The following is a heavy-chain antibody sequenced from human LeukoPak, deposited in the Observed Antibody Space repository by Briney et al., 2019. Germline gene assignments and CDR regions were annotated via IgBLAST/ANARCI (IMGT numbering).Heavy chain of an antibody. Sequence: SVRVSCKASGGTFSSYAISWVRQAPGQGLEWLGGIIPIFGTANYAQKFQGRVTITADKSTSTAYMELSSLRSEDTAVYYCARATWIPGHWFDPWGQGTLVTVSS. J-gene: IGHJ5*02. CDR1: GGTFSSYA. V-gene: IGHV1-69*06. CDR2: IIPIFGTA. CDR3: ARATWIPGHWFDP. D-gene: IGHD1-1*01.